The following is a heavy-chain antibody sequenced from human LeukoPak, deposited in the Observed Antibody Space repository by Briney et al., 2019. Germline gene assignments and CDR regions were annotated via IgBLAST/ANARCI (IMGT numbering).Heavy chain of an antibody. J-gene: IGHJ3*02. Sequence: ASVKVSCRASGYTFTGYYMHWVRQAPGQGLEWMGWINPNSGGTNYAQKFQGRVTMIRDTSISTAYMELSRLRSDDTAVYYCARGAYYDSDFDIWGKGTMVTVFS. CDR3: ARGAYYDSDFDI. V-gene: IGHV1-2*02. CDR2: INPNSGGT. CDR1: GYTFTGYY. D-gene: IGHD3-22*01.